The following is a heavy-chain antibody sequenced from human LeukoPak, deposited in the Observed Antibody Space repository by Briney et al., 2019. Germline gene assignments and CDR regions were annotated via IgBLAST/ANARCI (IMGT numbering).Heavy chain of an antibody. V-gene: IGHV3-33*01. CDR3: ARGGNIAVAGTFDY. Sequence: SGRSLRLSCAASGFTFSSYGMHWVRQAPGKGLEWVAVIWNDGSNENYADSGKGRFTISRDNSKNTLYLQMISRRAEDTAVYYCARGGNIAVAGTFDYWGQGTLVTVSS. CDR2: IWNDGSNE. CDR1: GFTFSSYG. J-gene: IGHJ4*02. D-gene: IGHD6-19*01.